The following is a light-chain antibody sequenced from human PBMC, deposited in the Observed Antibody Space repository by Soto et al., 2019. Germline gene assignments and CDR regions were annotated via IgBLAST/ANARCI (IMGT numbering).Light chain of an antibody. CDR1: QSISRW. CDR3: QQYDTYST. J-gene: IGKJ1*01. Sequence: DIKMYQSPSTLSASVGDRVTITCRASQSISRWLAWYQQKPGKAPKLLIYQASSLQIGVPSRFSGSGSGTDFSLTITSLQPDDFATYYCQQYDTYSTFGHGTMVDVK. CDR2: QAS. V-gene: IGKV1-5*03.